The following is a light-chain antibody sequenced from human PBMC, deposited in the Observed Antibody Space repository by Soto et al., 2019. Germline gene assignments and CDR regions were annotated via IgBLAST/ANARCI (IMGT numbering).Light chain of an antibody. CDR3: ATWNDGIFV. Sequence: QSVLTQPPSASGTPGQRVTISCSGTTSNIGRSTGSWYQQFPGAAPTLLIYGNTMRPLGVPVRFSCSKSGSSASLAISGLHSEDEAGYYCATWNDGIFVFGIGTKVTVL. J-gene: IGLJ1*01. CDR1: TSNIGRST. V-gene: IGLV1-44*01. CDR2: GNT.